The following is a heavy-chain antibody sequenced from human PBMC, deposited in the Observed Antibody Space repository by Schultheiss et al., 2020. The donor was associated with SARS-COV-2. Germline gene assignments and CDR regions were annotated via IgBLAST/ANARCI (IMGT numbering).Heavy chain of an antibody. CDR2: ISGSGGST. V-gene: IGHV3-53*05. Sequence: GGSLRLSCAASGFTVSSNYMSWVRQAPGKGLEWVSAISGSGGSTYYADSVKGRFTISRDNSKNTLYLLMNSLRAEDTAVYYCARDVHMLGVLRQGYYYGMDVWGQGTTVTVSS. D-gene: IGHD1-26*01. CDR1: GFTVSSNY. CDR3: ARDVHMLGVLRQGYYYGMDV. J-gene: IGHJ6*02.